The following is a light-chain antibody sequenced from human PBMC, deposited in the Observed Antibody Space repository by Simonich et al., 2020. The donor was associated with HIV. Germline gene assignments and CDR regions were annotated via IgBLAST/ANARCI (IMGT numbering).Light chain of an antibody. CDR2: EVT. Sequence: QSALTQPPSASGSPGQSVTISCTGTRSDVGGYNFVSWYQQHPGKAPKLMIYEVTKRPSGVPDRFSGSKSDNTASLTVSGLQAEDEADYYCSSYAGSNNWVFGGGTKLTVL. V-gene: IGLV2-8*01. CDR1: RSDVGGYNF. J-gene: IGLJ2*01. CDR3: SSYAGSNNWV.